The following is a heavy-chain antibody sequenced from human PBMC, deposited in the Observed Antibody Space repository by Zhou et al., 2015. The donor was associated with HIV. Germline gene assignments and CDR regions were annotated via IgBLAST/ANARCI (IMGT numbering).Heavy chain of an antibody. Sequence: QVQLVESGGGVVQPGRSLRLSCAASGFTFSSYGMHWVRQAPGKGLEWVAVIWYDGSNKYYADSVKGRFTISRDNSKNTLYLQMNSLRAEDTAVYYCAREGGGDVAPLVDYWGQGTLVTVSS. D-gene: IGHD2-21*02. CDR3: AREGGGDVAPLVDY. V-gene: IGHV3-33*01. CDR2: IWYDGSNK. J-gene: IGHJ4*02. CDR1: GFTFSSYG.